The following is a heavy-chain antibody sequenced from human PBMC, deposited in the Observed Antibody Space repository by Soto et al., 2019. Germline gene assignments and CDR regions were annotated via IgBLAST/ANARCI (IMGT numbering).Heavy chain of an antibody. CDR3: AKDRRGYQLPLDYGMDV. CDR2: ISYDGSNK. CDR1: GFTFISYG. J-gene: IGHJ6*02. Sequence: PGGSLRLSCAASGFTFISYGMHWVRQAPGKGLEWVAVISYDGSNKYYADSVKGRFTISRDNSKNTLYLQMNSLRAEDTAVYYCAKDRRGYQLPLDYGMDVWGQGTTVTVSS. V-gene: IGHV3-30*18. D-gene: IGHD2-2*01.